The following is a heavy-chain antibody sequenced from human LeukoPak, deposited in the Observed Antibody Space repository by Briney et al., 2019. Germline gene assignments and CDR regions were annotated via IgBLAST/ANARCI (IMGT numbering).Heavy chain of an antibody. D-gene: IGHD3-10*01. Sequence: ASVKVSCKASGYTFTGYYMHWVRQAPGQGLEWMGWINPNSGGTNYAQKFQGRVTMTRDTSISTAYMELSRLRSDDTAVYYCARGSWFGDYYFDYWGQGTLVTVSS. CDR1: GYTFTGYY. J-gene: IGHJ4*02. CDR2: INPNSGGT. V-gene: IGHV1-2*02. CDR3: ARGSWFGDYYFDY.